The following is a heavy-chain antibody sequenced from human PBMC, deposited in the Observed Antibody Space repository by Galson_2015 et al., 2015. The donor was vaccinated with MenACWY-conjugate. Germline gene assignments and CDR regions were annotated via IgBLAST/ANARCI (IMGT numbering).Heavy chain of an antibody. CDR1: GGSISSYY. Sequence: ETLSLTCSVSGGSISSYYWSWIRQPPGKGLEWIGYIFYGESANYNPSLKSRVTISVDTSRSQFSLNLNSVTAADTAVYYCARVGGATAPLSGAFDIWGQGTMVTVSS. CDR2: IFYGESA. J-gene: IGHJ3*02. V-gene: IGHV4-59*01. D-gene: IGHD5-18*01. CDR3: ARVGGATAPLSGAFDI.